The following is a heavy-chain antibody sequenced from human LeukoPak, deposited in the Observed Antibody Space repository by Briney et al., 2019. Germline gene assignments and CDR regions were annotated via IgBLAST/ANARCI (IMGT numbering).Heavy chain of an antibody. D-gene: IGHD1-26*01. V-gene: IGHV6-1*01. CDR3: ARAPCGSFVDY. Sequence: SQTLSLTCAISGDSVSTNSGAWNWLRQSPSRGLEWLGRTYYRSKWSADYAVSVESRMTINADTSKNQFSLQLNSVTPEDTAVYYCARAPCGSFVDYWGQGTLVSVSS. CDR2: TYYRSKWSA. CDR1: GDSVSTNSGA. J-gene: IGHJ4*02.